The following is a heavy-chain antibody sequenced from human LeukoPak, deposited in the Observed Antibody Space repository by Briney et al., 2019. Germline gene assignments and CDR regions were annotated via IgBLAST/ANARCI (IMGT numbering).Heavy chain of an antibody. J-gene: IGHJ4*02. CDR3: ARAVGSSWKYYFDY. CDR1: GYTFTSYG. CDR2: ISAYNGST. V-gene: IGHV1-18*01. Sequence: GASVKVSCKASGYTFTSYGISWVRQAPGQGLEWMGWISAYNGSTNYAQKLQGRVTMTTDTSTSTAYMELRSLRSDDTAVYYCARAVGSSWKYYFDYWGQGTLVTVSS. D-gene: IGHD6-13*01.